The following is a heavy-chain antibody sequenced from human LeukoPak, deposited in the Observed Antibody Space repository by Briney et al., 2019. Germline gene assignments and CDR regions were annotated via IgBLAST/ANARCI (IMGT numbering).Heavy chain of an antibody. J-gene: IGHJ2*01. CDR3: ARANLGVEDWYFDL. Sequence: GGSLRLSCAAVGFTFTSHDMHWVRQPPGEGLEWVSGIGIAGETFYAGSVEGGFTISRENGKNSLDLQMNSLRVGDTAVYYCARANLGVEDWYFDLWGRGTLVTVSS. CDR2: IGIAGET. D-gene: IGHD2-2*01. CDR1: GFTFTSHD. V-gene: IGHV3-13*01.